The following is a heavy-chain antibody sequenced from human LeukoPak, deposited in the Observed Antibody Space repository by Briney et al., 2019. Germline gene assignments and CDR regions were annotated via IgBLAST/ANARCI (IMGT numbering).Heavy chain of an antibody. J-gene: IGHJ4*02. CDR1: GFTFSSYS. V-gene: IGHV3-21*01. Sequence: PGGSLRLSCAASGFTFSSYSMNWVRQAPGKGLEWVSSISSSSYIYYADSVKGRFTIFRDNAKNSLYLQMNSLRAEDTAVYYCARLIPMVRGVIFDYWGQGTLVTVSS. CDR2: ISSSSYI. D-gene: IGHD3-10*01. CDR3: ARLIPMVRGVIFDY.